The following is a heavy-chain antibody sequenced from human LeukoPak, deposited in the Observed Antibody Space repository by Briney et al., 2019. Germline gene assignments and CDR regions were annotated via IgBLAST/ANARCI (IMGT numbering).Heavy chain of an antibody. J-gene: IGHJ4*02. V-gene: IGHV3-23*01. D-gene: IGHD2-2*01. Sequence: GGSLRLSCAASGFSFTSYAMTWVRQAPGKGLEWVSAAGEDGGTTYYADSVKGRFAISRDNSKNTLYLQMNSLRGEDTAVYYCAKDWSPVVPAGVSYWGQGTLVTVSS. CDR3: AKDWSPVVPAGVSY. CDR1: GFSFTSYA. CDR2: AGEDGGTT.